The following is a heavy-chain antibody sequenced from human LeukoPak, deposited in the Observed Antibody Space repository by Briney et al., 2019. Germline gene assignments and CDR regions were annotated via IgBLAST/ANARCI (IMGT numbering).Heavy chain of an antibody. CDR2: IYYSGST. V-gene: IGHV4-59*01. CDR1: GGSISSYY. Sequence: SETLSLTCTVSGGSISSYYWSWIRQPPGKGLEWIGYIYYSGSTNYNPSLESRVTISVDTSKNQFSLKLSSVTAADTAVYYCARHDCSGGSCYLPPGYWGQGTLVTVSS. CDR3: ARHDCSGGSCYLPPGY. D-gene: IGHD2-15*01. J-gene: IGHJ4*02.